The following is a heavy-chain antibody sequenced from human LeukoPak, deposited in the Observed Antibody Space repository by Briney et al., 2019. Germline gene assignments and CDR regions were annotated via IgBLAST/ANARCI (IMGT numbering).Heavy chain of an antibody. CDR2: IYSGGST. CDR3: AKPYYYDSSGYYSRYFQH. Sequence: PGGSLRLSCAASGFAVSSNYMSWVRQAPGKGLEWVSVIYSGGSTYYADSVKGRFTISRDNSKNTLYLQMNSLRAEDTAVYYCAKPYYYDSSGYYSRYFQHWGQGTLVTVSS. CDR1: GFAVSSNY. J-gene: IGHJ1*01. V-gene: IGHV3-53*01. D-gene: IGHD3-22*01.